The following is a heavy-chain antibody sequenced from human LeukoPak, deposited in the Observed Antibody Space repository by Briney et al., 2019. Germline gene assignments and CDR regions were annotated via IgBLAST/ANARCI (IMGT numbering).Heavy chain of an antibody. CDR3: TRESPQLDY. Sequence: GGSLRLSCSASGFTFSSAWMTWVRQAPGKGLEWVGRIESRTNGGSTDYAAPVKGRFTISRDDSKNTLYLQMNSLKTEDTAVYYCTRESPQLDYWGQGTLVTVSS. CDR1: GFTFSSAW. J-gene: IGHJ4*02. CDR2: IESRTNGGST. V-gene: IGHV3-15*04.